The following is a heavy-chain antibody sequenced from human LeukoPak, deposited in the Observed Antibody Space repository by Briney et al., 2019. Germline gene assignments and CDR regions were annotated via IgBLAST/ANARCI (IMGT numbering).Heavy chain of an antibody. V-gene: IGHV1-69*05. CDR1: GGTFSSYA. CDR2: IIPIFGTA. Sequence: SVTVSCKASGGTFSSYAISWVRQAPGQGLEWMGGIIPIFGTANYAQKFQGRVTITTDESTSTAYMELSSLRSEDTAVYYCARDYSSEYNWFDPWGQGTLVTVSS. D-gene: IGHD4-11*01. J-gene: IGHJ5*02. CDR3: ARDYSSEYNWFDP.